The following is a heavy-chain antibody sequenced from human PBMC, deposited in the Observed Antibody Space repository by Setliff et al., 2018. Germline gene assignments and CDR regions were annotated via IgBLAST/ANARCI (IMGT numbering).Heavy chain of an antibody. CDR3: ARDGISWLMWFDP. D-gene: IGHD3-16*01. V-gene: IGHV1-2*02. Sequence: ASVKVSCKASGYSFTDYYMHWVRQVPGRGLEWMGWINPKSGGTRYAQKFQGRVTMTRDTSISTAYMELSSLRSDGTAVYYCARDGISWLMWFDPWGQGPWSPSPQ. J-gene: IGHJ5*02. CDR1: GYSFTDYY. CDR2: INPKSGGT.